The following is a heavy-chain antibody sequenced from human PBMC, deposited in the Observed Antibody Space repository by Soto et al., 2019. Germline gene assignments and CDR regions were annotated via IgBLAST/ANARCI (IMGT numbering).Heavy chain of an antibody. CDR3: AKEAVAGCIDY. Sequence: EVQLVEYGGGLVQPGRSLRLSCAASGFTFDDYAMHWVRQAPGKGLEWVSGISWNSGSIGYADSVKGRFTISRDNAKNSLYLQMNSLRAEDTALYYCAKEAVAGCIDYWGQGTLVTVSS. D-gene: IGHD6-19*01. V-gene: IGHV3-9*01. CDR2: ISWNSGSI. CDR1: GFTFDDYA. J-gene: IGHJ4*02.